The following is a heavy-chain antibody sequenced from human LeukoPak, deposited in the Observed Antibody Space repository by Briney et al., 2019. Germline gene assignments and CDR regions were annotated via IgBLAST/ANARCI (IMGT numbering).Heavy chain of an antibody. CDR2: ISSSSSYI. J-gene: IGHJ3*02. Sequence: GRSLRLSCAASGFTFSSYAMHWVRQAPGKGLEWVSSISSSSSYIYYADSVKGRFTISRDNAKNSLYLQMNSLRAEDTAVYYCARGHVTVSARDDAFDIWGQGTMVTVSS. CDR1: GFTFSSYA. CDR3: ARGHVTVSARDDAFDI. D-gene: IGHD5/OR15-5a*01. V-gene: IGHV3-21*01.